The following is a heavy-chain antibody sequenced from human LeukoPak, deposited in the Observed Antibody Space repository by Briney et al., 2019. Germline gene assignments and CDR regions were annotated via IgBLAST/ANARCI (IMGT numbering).Heavy chain of an antibody. CDR1: GFTFSSYA. CDR2: ISYDGSNK. V-gene: IGHV3-30-3*01. D-gene: IGHD4-11*01. J-gene: IGHJ4*01. Sequence: GGSLRLSCAASGFTFSSYATHWVRQALGKGLEWVAVISYDGSNKYYADSVKGRFTISRDNSKNTLYLQMNSLRAEDTAVYYCARALTVNLDYWGQGTLVTVSS. CDR3: ARALTVNLDY.